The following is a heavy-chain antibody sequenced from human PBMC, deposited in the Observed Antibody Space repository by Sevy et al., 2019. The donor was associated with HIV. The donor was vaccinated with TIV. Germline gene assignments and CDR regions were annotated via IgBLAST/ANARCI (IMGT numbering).Heavy chain of an antibody. V-gene: IGHV1-2*02. Sequence: ASVKVSCETSGYTFTYYYIHSVRQAPGQGLEWMGWINPSSGGTQYAQKFQGRVSVTSDTSRRTSYMELRRLRSDDTALYYCARQVDNWFDPWGQRTPVTVSS. CDR3: ARQVDNWFDP. J-gene: IGHJ5*02. D-gene: IGHD2-15*01. CDR2: INPSSGGT. CDR1: GYTFTYYY.